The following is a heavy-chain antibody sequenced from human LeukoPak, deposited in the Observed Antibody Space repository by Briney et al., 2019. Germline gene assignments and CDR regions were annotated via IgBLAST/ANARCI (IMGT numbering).Heavy chain of an antibody. CDR1: GGTFSSYA. CDR2: ISAYNGNT. D-gene: IGHD6-6*01. J-gene: IGHJ4*02. V-gene: IGHV1-18*01. CDR3: ARVDEYSSSGRHDY. Sequence: ASVKVSCKASGGTFSSYAISWVRQAPGQGLEWMGWISAYNGNTNYAQKLQGRVTMTTDTSTSTAYMELRSLRSDGTAVYYCARVDEYSSSGRHDYWGQGTLVTVSS.